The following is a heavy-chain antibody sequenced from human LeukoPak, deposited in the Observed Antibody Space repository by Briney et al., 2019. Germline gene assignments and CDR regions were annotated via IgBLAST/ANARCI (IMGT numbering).Heavy chain of an antibody. CDR2: ISWNSGSI. CDR1: GFTFDDYA. CDR3: AKVAVPRDSSGLLYYFDY. V-gene: IGHV3-9*01. D-gene: IGHD3-22*01. Sequence: PGRSLRLSCAASGFTFDDYAMPWVRQAPGKGLEWVSGISWNSGSIGYADSVKGRFTISRDNAKNSLYLQMNSLRAEDTALYYCAKVAVPRDSSGLLYYFDYWGQGTLVTVSS. J-gene: IGHJ4*02.